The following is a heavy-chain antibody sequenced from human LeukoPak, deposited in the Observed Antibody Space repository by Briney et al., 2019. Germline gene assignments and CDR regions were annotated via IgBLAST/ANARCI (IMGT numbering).Heavy chain of an antibody. J-gene: IGHJ5*02. CDR2: IRDSGEA. CDR3: ARDRAANQDWVEFDP. Sequence: GGSLRLSCAVSGFSVSEYYMSWVRQAPGKGLEWVGLIRDSGEAFYADFARGRFAISRDESENTLYLQMNSLRVEDTAVYFCARDRAANQDWVEFDPWGQGTPVIVSS. V-gene: IGHV3-66*03. D-gene: IGHD3/OR15-3a*01. CDR1: GFSVSEYY.